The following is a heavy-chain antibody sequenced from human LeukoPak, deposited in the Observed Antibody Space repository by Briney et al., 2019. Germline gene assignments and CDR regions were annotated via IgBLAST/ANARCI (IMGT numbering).Heavy chain of an antibody. J-gene: IGHJ6*03. CDR2: ISYDGSNK. V-gene: IGHV3-30-3*02. Sequence: PGGSLRLSCATSGFTFSSYAMHWVRQAPGKGLEWVAVISYDGSNKYYADSVKGRFTISRDNSKNTLYLQMNSLRAEDTAVYYCAKDYQIPYRYYYYYMDVWGKGTTVTVSS. CDR3: AKDYQIPYRYYYYYMDV. D-gene: IGHD2-2*01. CDR1: GFTFSSYA.